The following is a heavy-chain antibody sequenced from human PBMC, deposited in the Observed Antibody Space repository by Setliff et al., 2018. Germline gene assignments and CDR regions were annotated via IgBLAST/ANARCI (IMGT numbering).Heavy chain of an antibody. V-gene: IGHV4-4*02. CDR2: INHSGNT. CDR1: GDSISSGNW. D-gene: IGHD3-10*01. Sequence: PSETLSLTCAVSGDSISSGNWWSWVRQPPEKGLEWIGEINHSGNTNYNPSLKSRVTISVDKSTNQFSLKLNSVTAADTAVYYCARDRTYYGSGTYTRYFDYWGQGTLVTVSS. J-gene: IGHJ4*02. CDR3: ARDRTYYGSGTYTRYFDY.